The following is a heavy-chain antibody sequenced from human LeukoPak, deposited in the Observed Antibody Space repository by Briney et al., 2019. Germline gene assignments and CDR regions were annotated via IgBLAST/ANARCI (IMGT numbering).Heavy chain of an antibody. CDR2: INPNSGGT. CDR1: GYTFNSYG. CDR3: RVQSGQADDY. V-gene: IGHV1-2*02. D-gene: IGHD1-1*01. Sequence: ASVKVSCKASGYTFNSYGISWVRQAPGQGLEWMGWINPNSGGTNYAQKFQGRVTMTRDTSISTAYMELSRLRSDDTAVYYCRVQSGQADDYWGQGTLVTVSS. J-gene: IGHJ4*02.